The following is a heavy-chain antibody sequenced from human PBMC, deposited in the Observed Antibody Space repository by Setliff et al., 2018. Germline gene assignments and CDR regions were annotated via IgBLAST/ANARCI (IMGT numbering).Heavy chain of an antibody. J-gene: IGHJ6*02. Sequence: ASVKVSCKASGYTFTSYGISWVRQAPGQGLEWMGWISAYNGNTNYAQKLQGRVTMTTDTSTSTAYMELRSLSSDDTAVYYCARRGIAVAGYYYYGMDVWGQGTTVTVSS. V-gene: IGHV1-18*01. D-gene: IGHD6-19*01. CDR3: ARRGIAVAGYYYYGMDV. CDR1: GYTFTSYG. CDR2: ISAYNGNT.